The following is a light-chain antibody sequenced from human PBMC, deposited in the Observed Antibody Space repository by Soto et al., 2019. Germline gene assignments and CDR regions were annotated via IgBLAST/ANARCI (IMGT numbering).Light chain of an antibody. CDR2: DAS. Sequence: EIGVSQSLCTLPLSPGERATLSCRASQSVSSNLAWYQQKPGQAPRLLIDDASNRATGLPARFSGSGSGTDFTLTSSSLEPEDFAVYYCQQRSNWPTFGQGTRLEI. V-gene: IGKV3-11*01. J-gene: IGKJ5*01. CDR3: QQRSNWPT. CDR1: QSVSSN.